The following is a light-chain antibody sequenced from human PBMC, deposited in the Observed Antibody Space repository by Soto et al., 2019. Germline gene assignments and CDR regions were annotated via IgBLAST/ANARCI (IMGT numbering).Light chain of an antibody. V-gene: IGKV3-15*01. CDR3: QQYNDWPPLT. CDR2: RAS. CDR1: ERASSN. J-gene: IGKJ4*01. Sequence: EIVMTQSPASLSVSPGERGTLSCRASERASSNVAWYQQKPGQAPRLLIYRASTRATGIPARFSGSGSGTEFTLTISSQQSEDFAVYYCQQYNDWPPLTFGGGTKVEI.